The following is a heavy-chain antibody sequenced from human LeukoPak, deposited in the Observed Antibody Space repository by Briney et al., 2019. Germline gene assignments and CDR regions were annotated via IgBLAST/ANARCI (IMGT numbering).Heavy chain of an antibody. D-gene: IGHD1-26*01. CDR1: GGSISSSSYY. Sequence: SETLSLTCTVSGGSISSSSYYRGWIRQPPGKGLEWIGSIYYSGSTYYNPSLKSRVTISVDTSKNQFSLKLSSVTAADTAVYYCAPVVGATEAFDYWGQGTLVTVSS. CDR2: IYYSGST. CDR3: APVVGATEAFDY. J-gene: IGHJ4*02. V-gene: IGHV4-39*01.